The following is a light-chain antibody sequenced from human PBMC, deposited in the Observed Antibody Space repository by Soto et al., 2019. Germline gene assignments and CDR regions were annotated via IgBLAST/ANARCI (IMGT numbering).Light chain of an antibody. Sequence: QSVLTQPASVFGSPGESITIYCSGTSSDGGSYDHVAWYQQFPGKTPKLMIYEVSNRPSGVSSRFSGSKSGNTASLTISGLQAEDEADYYCISYTGSSTSYVFGSGTKVTVL. CDR3: ISYTGSSTSYV. J-gene: IGLJ1*01. V-gene: IGLV2-14*01. CDR1: SSDGGSYDH. CDR2: EVS.